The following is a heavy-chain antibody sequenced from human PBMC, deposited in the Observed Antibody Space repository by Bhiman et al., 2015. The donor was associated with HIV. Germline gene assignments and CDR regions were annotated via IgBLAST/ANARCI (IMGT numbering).Heavy chain of an antibody. V-gene: IGHV3-53*01. Sequence: EVQLVESGGALVRPGGSLRLSCAASGFIVSYNYMSWVRQAPGKGLEWVSVIYSGGSTSYADSVKGRFTVSRDSSKNTLYLQMNSLRAEDTAVYYCALSSSAWYFDLWGRGTLVTVSS. CDR1: GFIVSYNY. CDR3: ALSSSAWYFDL. J-gene: IGHJ2*01. D-gene: IGHD6-6*01. CDR2: IYSGGST.